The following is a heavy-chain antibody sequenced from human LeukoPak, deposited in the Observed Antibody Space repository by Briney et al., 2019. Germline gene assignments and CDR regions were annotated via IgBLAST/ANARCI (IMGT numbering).Heavy chain of an antibody. CDR3: TTVMITFGGVTPNY. CDR1: GFTFSNAW. J-gene: IGHJ4*02. D-gene: IGHD3-16*01. CDR2: IKSKTDGGTA. V-gene: IGHV3-15*01. Sequence: GGSLRLSCAASGFTFSNAWMNWVRQAPGKGLEWVGRIKSKTDGGTADYAAPVKGRFTISRDDSKTTLYLQMNDLKTEDTAVYYCTTVMITFGGVTPNYWGQGTLVTVSS.